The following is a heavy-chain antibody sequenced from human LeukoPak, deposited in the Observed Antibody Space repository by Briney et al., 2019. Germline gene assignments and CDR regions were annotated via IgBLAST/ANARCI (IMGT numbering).Heavy chain of an antibody. CDR2: INSDGSST. D-gene: IGHD5-18*01. CDR1: GFTYSSYW. V-gene: IGHV3-74*01. CDR3: ARNSYGPYYFDY. J-gene: IGHJ4*02. Sequence: GGSLRLSCAASGFTYSSYWMRWVRQAPGKGLVWVGHINSDGSSTTYADSVKGRFTISRDNAKNTLYLQMNSLRAEDTAVYYCARNSYGPYYFDYWGQGTLVTVSS.